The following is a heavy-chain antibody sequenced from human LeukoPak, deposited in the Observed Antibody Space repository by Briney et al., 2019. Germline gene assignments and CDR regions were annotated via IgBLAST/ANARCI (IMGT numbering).Heavy chain of an antibody. CDR2: ISSSSNYI. V-gene: IGHV3-21*01. CDR1: GFTFSSDT. CDR3: ARVGTRAD. Sequence: PGGSLRLSCAASGFTFSSDTMNGVRQAPGKGLEWVSSISSSSNYIHYADSLKGRFTISRDNANNSLYLQMNSLRAEDTAVYYGARVGTRADWGQGTLVTVSS. J-gene: IGHJ4*02. D-gene: IGHD1-1*01.